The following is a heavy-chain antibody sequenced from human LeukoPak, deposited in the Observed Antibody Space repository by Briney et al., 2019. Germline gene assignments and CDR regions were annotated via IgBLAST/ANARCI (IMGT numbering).Heavy chain of an antibody. V-gene: IGHV3-21*06. J-gene: IGHJ4*02. CDR1: GLTFSTSG. CDR2: IGPTGFDR. Sequence: MPGGSLRLSCTTSGLTFSTSGFNWVRQAPGKGLGWVASIGPTGFDRYHAASIKGRFTISRDNANNFLYLQMDSLRAEDTAVYYCATETNGRHYNYWGQGTLLTVSS. CDR3: ATETNGRHYNY. D-gene: IGHD1-14*01.